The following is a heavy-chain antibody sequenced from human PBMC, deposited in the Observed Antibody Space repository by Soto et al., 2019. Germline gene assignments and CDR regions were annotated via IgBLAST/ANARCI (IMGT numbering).Heavy chain of an antibody. V-gene: IGHV1-69*01. CDR1: GGTFSSYA. CDR2: IIPIFGTA. Sequence: QVQLVQSGAEVKKPGSSVKVSCKASGGTFSSYAISWVRQAPGQGLEWMGGIIPIFGTANYAQKFQGIVTITADESTSTAYIELSSLRSEATALYSCARRRTSGYDKNWFDPWGQGTLVTVAS. D-gene: IGHD5-12*01. CDR3: ARRRTSGYDKNWFDP. J-gene: IGHJ5*02.